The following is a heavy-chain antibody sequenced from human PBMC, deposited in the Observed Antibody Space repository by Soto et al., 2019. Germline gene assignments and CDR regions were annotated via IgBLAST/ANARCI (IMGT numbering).Heavy chain of an antibody. Sequence: GGSVRLSCAASGFTFSTYSMNWVRQAPGKGLEWVSSISSSSSYIYYADSVKGRFTISRDNAKNSLYLQMNSLRAEDTAVYYCTSGYCSGTSCSHYYYYYMDVWGKGTTVTVSS. D-gene: IGHD2-2*01. CDR1: GFTFSTYS. V-gene: IGHV3-21*01. J-gene: IGHJ6*03. CDR2: ISSSSSYI. CDR3: TSGYCSGTSCSHYYYYYMDV.